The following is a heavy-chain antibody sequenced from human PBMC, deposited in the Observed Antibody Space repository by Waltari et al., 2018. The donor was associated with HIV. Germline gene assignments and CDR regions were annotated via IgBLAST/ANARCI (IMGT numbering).Heavy chain of an antibody. D-gene: IGHD3-9*01. CDR1: GFTFSRYS. Sequence: EVQLVESGGGLVKPGGSLRLSCAASGFTFSRYSMHWVRQAPGKGLEWVSSISSSSSYIYYADSVKGRFTISRDNAKNSLYLQMNSLRAEDTAVYYCARDISYYYGMDVWGQGTTVTVSS. V-gene: IGHV3-21*01. J-gene: IGHJ6*02. CDR3: ARDISYYYGMDV. CDR2: ISSSSSYI.